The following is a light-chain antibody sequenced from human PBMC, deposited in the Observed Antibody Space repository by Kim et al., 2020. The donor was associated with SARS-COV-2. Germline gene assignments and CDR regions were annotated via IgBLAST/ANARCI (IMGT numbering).Light chain of an antibody. CDR2: ASS. V-gene: IGKV1-16*02. J-gene: IGKJ1*01. CDR3: QQYLSYPLT. CDR1: QDVSNF. Sequence: DIQMTQSPSSVSASVGDSVTITCRASQDVSNFLAWFQQRPGEAPKSLIYASSSLRSGVPSHFSGSGSGTDFTLTISSLQPEDFATYYCQQYLSYPLTFGQGTRV.